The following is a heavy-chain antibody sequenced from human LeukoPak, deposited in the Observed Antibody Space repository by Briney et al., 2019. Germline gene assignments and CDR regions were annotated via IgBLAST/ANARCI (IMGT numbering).Heavy chain of an antibody. CDR3: ASSRFLEWLFAFDY. Sequence: ASVKVSCKASGYTFTGYYMHWVRQAPGQGLEWMGWINPNSGGTNYAQKFQGRVTMTRDTSISTAYMKLSRLRSDDTAVYYCASSRFLEWLFAFDYWGQGTLVTVSS. J-gene: IGHJ4*02. D-gene: IGHD3-3*01. CDR2: INPNSGGT. V-gene: IGHV1-2*02. CDR1: GYTFTGYY.